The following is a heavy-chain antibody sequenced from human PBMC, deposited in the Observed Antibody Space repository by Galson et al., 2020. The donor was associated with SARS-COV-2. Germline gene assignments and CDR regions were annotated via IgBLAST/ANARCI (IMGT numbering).Heavy chain of an antibody. D-gene: IGHD3-16*01. CDR3: ARQLIGNTRLDAYGGEDLDY. CDR2: IYPGDSDT. Sequence: KIGESLKISCKISGYSFTNFWIGWVRQIPGKGLELMGIIYPGDSDTRYSPSFQGQIVISADKSINTAYLQWISLKTSDTAIYYCARQLIGNTRLDAYGGEDLDYWGQGTLVTVSS. J-gene: IGHJ4*02. CDR1: GYSFTNFW. V-gene: IGHV5-51*01.